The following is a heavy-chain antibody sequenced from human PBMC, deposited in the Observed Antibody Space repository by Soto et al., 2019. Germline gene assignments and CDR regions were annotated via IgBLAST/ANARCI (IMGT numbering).Heavy chain of an antibody. CDR2: IIPSFATG. CDR3: ARSYYGSGSYWFYGMDV. CDR1: GGTFGNSA. V-gene: IGHV1-69*06. J-gene: IGHJ6*02. D-gene: IGHD3-10*01. Sequence: QVQLVQSGDEVKKPGSSVKVSCKASGGTFGNSAISWVRQAPGQGLEWMGGIIPSFATGNSAPEFQGRLTITADKSTTTAYMELSSLRSEDTAVYYCARSYYGSGSYWFYGMDVWGQGTTVTVSS.